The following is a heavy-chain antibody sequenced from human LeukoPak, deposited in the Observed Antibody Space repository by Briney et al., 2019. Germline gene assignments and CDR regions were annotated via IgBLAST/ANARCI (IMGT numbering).Heavy chain of an antibody. D-gene: IGHD6-13*01. V-gene: IGHV1-46*01. CDR1: GYTFTSYY. J-gene: IGHJ4*02. CDR2: INPSGGRT. CDR3: ARDSMAAAGPEYYFDY. Sequence: ASVKVSCKASGYTFTSYYIHWVRQAPGQGLECMGVINPSGGRTTYAQKFQGRVTMSRDTSTSTVYMELSSLRSEDTAVYYCARDSMAAAGPEYYFDYWGQGSLVTVSS.